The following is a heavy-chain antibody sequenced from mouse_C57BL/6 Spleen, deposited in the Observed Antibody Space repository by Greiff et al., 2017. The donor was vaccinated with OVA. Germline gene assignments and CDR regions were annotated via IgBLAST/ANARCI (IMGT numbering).Heavy chain of an antibody. V-gene: IGHV1-26*01. CDR3: ARSDSDGYWYFDV. J-gene: IGHJ1*03. D-gene: IGHD2-4*01. CDR2: INPNNGGT. CDR1: GYTFTDYY. Sequence: EVQLQQSGPELVKPGASVKISCKASGYTFTDYYMNWVKQSHGKSLEWIGDINPNNGGTSYNQKFKGKATLTVDKSSSTAYMELRSLTSEDSAVYYFARSDSDGYWYFDVWGTGTTVTVSS.